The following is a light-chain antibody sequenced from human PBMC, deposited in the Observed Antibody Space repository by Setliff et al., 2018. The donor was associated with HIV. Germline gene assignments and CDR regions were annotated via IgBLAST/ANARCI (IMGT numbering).Light chain of an antibody. CDR3: QQANTFLGFT. CDR1: QEIGTM. V-gene: IGKV1-12*01. CDR2: AAS. J-gene: IGKJ3*01. Sequence: DIQMTQSPSSVSASVGDRVAITCRASQEIGTMLAWYQQKPGKAPKLLIYAASSLQSGVPSRFSGSGSGTDFTLTISSLQPEDFATYYCQQANTFLGFTFGPGTKVDIK.